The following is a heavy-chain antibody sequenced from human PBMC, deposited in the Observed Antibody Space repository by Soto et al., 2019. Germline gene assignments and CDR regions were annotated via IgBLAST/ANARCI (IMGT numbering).Heavy chain of an antibody. CDR1: GFSLSTTRVA. Sequence: QITLKESGPTLVKPTQTLTLTCTFSGFSLSTTRVAVGWIRQPPGKALEWLALIYWDDDKRHSPFLKSRLTITKDTSKNQVVLTMTNMDPVDTATYYFSHIVVAGLGYYFDYWGQGTLVTVSS. D-gene: IGHD6-19*01. V-gene: IGHV2-5*02. CDR3: SHIVVAGLGYYFDY. J-gene: IGHJ4*02. CDR2: IYWDDDK.